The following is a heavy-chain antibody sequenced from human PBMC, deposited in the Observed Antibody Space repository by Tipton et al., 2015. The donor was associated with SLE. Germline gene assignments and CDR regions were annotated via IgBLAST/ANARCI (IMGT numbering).Heavy chain of an antibody. CDR2: MYYSVST. V-gene: IGHV4-39*07. D-gene: IGHD3-10*01. J-gene: IGHJ4*02. CDR3: ARARDGDFDY. Sequence: TLSLTCTVSGGSISSSSHYWGWIRQAPGKGLEWIGSMYYSVSTYYNPSLKSRVTIPLDTSKNQFSLKLSSVTAADTAVYYCARARDGDFDYWGQGTLVTVSS. CDR1: GGSISSSSHY.